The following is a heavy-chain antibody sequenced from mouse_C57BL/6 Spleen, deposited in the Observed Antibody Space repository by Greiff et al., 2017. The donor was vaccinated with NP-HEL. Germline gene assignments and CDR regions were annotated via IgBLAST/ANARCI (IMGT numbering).Heavy chain of an antibody. V-gene: IGHV14-3*01. CDR1: GFNITNSY. J-gene: IGHJ4*01. Sequence: VQLQQSVAELVRPGASVKLSCTASGFNITNSYMHWVKQRPEQGLEWIGRIDPANGNTKYAPKFQGKATITADNSSNTAYLQLSSLTSEDTAIYYCAKGSNYLYYAMDYWGQGTSVTVSS. D-gene: IGHD2-5*01. CDR2: IDPANGNT. CDR3: AKGSNYLYYAMDY.